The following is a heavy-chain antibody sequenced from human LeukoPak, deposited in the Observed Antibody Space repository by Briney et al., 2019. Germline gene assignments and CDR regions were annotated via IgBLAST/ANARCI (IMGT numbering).Heavy chain of an antibody. CDR2: IYSGGYT. CDR3: ARGDYGSDY. V-gene: IGHV3-53*01. D-gene: IGHD4-17*01. J-gene: IGHJ4*02. Sequence: GSLRLSCAASGFTVTTNPMTWVRQAPGKGLEWVSVIYSGGYTYYADSVKGRFTISRDNSKNTLYLQMNSLRAEDTAIYYCARGDYGSDYWGQGTLVTVSS. CDR1: GFTVTTNP.